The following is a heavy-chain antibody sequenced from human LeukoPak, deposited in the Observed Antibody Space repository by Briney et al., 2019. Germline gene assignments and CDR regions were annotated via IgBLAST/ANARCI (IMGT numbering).Heavy chain of an antibody. J-gene: IGHJ4*02. CDR3: AGSLGYCTSNVCYLKY. CDR1: GFTFSSYG. V-gene: IGHV3-30*02. D-gene: IGHD2-8*01. Sequence: GGSLRLSCAASGFTFSSYGMHWVRQAPGKGLEWVAFIRYDGSNKYYADSVKGRFTISRDNSKNTLYLQMNSLRAEDTAVYYCAGSLGYCTSNVCYLKYWGQGTLVTVSS. CDR2: IRYDGSNK.